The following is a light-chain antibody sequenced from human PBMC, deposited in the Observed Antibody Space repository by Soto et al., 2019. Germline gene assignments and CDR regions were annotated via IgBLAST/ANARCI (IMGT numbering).Light chain of an antibody. CDR2: EGN. V-gene: IGLV2-23*01. Sequence: QSALTQPASVSGSPGQSITISCTGTSSDVGSYNLVSWYQYHPGKAPKLMIYEGNKRPSGVSNRFSGSTSGNTASLTISGLQAEVEADYYCCSYAGTIVFGGGTKLTVL. J-gene: IGLJ2*01. CDR3: CSYAGTIV. CDR1: SSDVGSYNL.